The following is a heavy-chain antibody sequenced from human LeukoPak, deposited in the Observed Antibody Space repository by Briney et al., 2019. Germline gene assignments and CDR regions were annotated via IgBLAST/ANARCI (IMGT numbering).Heavy chain of an antibody. Sequence: GGSLRLSCTASGFTFGDYAMSWFRQAPGKGLEWVGFIRSKAYGGTTEYAASVKGRFTISRDDSKSIAYLQMNSLKTEDTAVYYCTRDRVPAAISLDYWGQGTLVTVSS. D-gene: IGHD2-2*01. CDR3: TRDRVPAAISLDY. CDR1: GFTFGDYA. CDR2: IRSKAYGGTT. V-gene: IGHV3-49*03. J-gene: IGHJ4*02.